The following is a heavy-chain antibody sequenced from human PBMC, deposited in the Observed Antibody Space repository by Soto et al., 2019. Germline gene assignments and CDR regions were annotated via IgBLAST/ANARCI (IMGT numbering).Heavy chain of an antibody. CDR1: GDSISNSNYF. CDR3: ARSPTLYCSSSSCSKNVFEY. CDR2: MYNSGTT. Sequence: SETLSLSCTVSGDSISNSNYFWVWIRQPPGKGLEWIGTMYNSGTTQYSPSLTSRVTISVDTSKNQFALNLSSVTAADTAVYYCARSPTLYCSSSSCSKNVFEYWGQGTLVTVSS. J-gene: IGHJ4*02. V-gene: IGHV4-39*01. D-gene: IGHD2-2*01.